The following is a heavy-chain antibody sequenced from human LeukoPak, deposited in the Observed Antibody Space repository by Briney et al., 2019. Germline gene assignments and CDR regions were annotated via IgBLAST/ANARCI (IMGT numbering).Heavy chain of an antibody. V-gene: IGHV4-39*07. CDR2: IFYSGNT. CDR3: ARVTPGDYFDY. D-gene: IGHD7-27*01. CDR1: GDSLSSGNYY. Sequence: SETLSLTCTVSGDSLSSGNYYWGWIRQPPGKGLEWIVTIFYSGNTHYNPSLKSRVTISVDTSKNQFSLKLSSVTAADTAVYYCARVTPGDYFDYWGQGTLVTVSS. J-gene: IGHJ4*02.